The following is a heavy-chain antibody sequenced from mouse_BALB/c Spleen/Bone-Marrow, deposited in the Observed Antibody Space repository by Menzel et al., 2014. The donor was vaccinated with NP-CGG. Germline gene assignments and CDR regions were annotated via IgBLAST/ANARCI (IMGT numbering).Heavy chain of an antibody. CDR3: ARRAYGGSYGFAY. J-gene: IGHJ3*01. Sequence: QVQLKESGAELAKPGASLKMSCKASGYPFTSYWMHWVKQRPGQGLEWIGYINPSTDYTEYNQKFKDKATVTADKSSSTAFMQLSILTSEDSAVYYCARRAYGGSYGFAYWGRGTLVTVSA. CDR2: INPSTDYT. CDR1: GYPFTSYW. V-gene: IGHV1-7*01. D-gene: IGHD1-1*01.